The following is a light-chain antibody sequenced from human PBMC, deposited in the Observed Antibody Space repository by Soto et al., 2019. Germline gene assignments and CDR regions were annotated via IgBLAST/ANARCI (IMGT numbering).Light chain of an antibody. J-gene: IGKJ2*01. CDR3: QHRGNWPRT. Sequence: EIVLTQSPATLSLSPGERATLSCRASQSVSSYLAWYQQKPGQAPRLLIYDASNRATGIPARFSGSGSGTDFTLTISSLEPEDFAFYYCQHRGNWPRTFGQGTKLEIK. V-gene: IGKV3-11*01. CDR2: DAS. CDR1: QSVSSY.